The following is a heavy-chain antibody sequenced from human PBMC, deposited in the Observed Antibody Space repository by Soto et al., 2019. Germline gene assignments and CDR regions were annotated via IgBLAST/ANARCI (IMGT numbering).Heavy chain of an antibody. J-gene: IGHJ4*02. Sequence: TLSLTCAVSGGSISSGGYSWSWIRQPPGKGLEWIGYIYHSGSTYYNPSLKSRVTISVDRSKNQFSLKLSSVTAADTAVYYCARGNVVAIDYWGQGTLVTVPS. V-gene: IGHV4-30-2*01. CDR3: ARGNVVAIDY. D-gene: IGHD2-21*01. CDR1: GGSISSGGYS. CDR2: IYHSGST.